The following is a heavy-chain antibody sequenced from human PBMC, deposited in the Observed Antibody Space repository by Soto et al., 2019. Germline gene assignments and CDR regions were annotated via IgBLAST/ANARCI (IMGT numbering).Heavy chain of an antibody. D-gene: IGHD6-13*01. Sequence: EVQLLESGGGLVQPGGSLRLSCAASGFTFSSYAMSWVRQAPGKGLEWVAAISGSGGSTYYADSVKGRYTIYRENSKNTLYLQMNSLRAEDTAVYYCAKGRYSSSWYYWFDPWGQGTLVTVSS. CDR1: GFTFSSYA. CDR3: AKGRYSSSWYYWFDP. J-gene: IGHJ5*02. CDR2: ISGSGGST. V-gene: IGHV3-23*01.